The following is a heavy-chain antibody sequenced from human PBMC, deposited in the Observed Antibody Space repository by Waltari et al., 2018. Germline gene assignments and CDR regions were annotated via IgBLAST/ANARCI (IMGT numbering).Heavy chain of an antibody. CDR1: GGTFSSYA. CDR2: IIPYLGIA. Sequence: QVQLVQSGAEVKKPGSSVKVSCKASGGTFSSYAISWVRQAPGQGLEWRGRIIPYLGIANNEQKFQGRVTITADKSTSTAYMELSSLRSEDTAVYYCARDNPYYYDSSGYYDHVNWFDPWGQGTLVTVSS. CDR3: ARDNPYYYDSSGYYDHVNWFDP. J-gene: IGHJ5*02. V-gene: IGHV1-69*09. D-gene: IGHD3-22*01.